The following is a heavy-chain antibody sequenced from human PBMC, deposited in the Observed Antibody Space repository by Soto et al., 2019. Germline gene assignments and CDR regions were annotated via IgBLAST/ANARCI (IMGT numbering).Heavy chain of an antibody. V-gene: IGHV3-15*01. CDR2: IKSKTDGGSK. Sequence: GGSLRLSCAASGFTFSNAWMSWVRQAPGKGLEWVGRIKSKTDGGSKDYAAPVKGRFTISRDDSKNTLYLQMNSLKTEDTAVYYCTTASCSRARNPWECYYYMDVWGKGTTVTVSS. J-gene: IGHJ6*03. CDR3: TTASCSRARNPWECYYYMDV. CDR1: GFTFSNAW. D-gene: IGHD2-2*01.